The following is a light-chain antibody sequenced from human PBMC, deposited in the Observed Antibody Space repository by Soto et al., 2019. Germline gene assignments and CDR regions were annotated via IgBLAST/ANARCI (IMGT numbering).Light chain of an antibody. V-gene: IGKV1-27*01. Sequence: DIQMTQSLSSLSASVGDRVTISCRASQGIRNYVAWYQQRPGKVPKLLIYAASTLQSGVPSRFSGSGSGTDFTLTISSLQPEDVATYYCQKYNSVPSFGGGTKVEIK. CDR1: QGIRNY. CDR2: AAS. J-gene: IGKJ4*01. CDR3: QKYNSVPS.